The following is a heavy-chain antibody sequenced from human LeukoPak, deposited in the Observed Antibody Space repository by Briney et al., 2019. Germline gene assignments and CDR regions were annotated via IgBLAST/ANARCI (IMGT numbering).Heavy chain of an antibody. CDR2: ISSSGSTI. CDR1: GFTFSDYY. V-gene: IGHV3-11*04. D-gene: IGHD6-6*01. J-gene: IGHJ5*02. Sequence: GGSLGLSCAASGFTFSDYYMSWIRQAPGKGLEWVSYISSSGSTIYYADSVKGRFTISRDNAKNSLYLQMNSLRAEDTAVYYCARDRHSSSLSGKGKNWFDPWDQGTLVTVSS. CDR3: ARDRHSSSLSGKGKNWFDP.